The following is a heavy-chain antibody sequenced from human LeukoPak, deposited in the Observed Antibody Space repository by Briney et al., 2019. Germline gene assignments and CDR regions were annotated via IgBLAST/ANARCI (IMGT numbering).Heavy chain of an antibody. Sequence: ASVKVSCKASGGTFSSYAISWVRQAPGQGLEWMGGIIPIFGTANYAQKFQGRVTITADESTSTAYMELSSLRSEDTAVYYCARDRPPGHDAFDIWGQGTMVTVSS. J-gene: IGHJ3*02. CDR2: IIPIFGTA. CDR3: ARDRPPGHDAFDI. D-gene: IGHD6-6*01. V-gene: IGHV1-69*13. CDR1: GGTFSSYA.